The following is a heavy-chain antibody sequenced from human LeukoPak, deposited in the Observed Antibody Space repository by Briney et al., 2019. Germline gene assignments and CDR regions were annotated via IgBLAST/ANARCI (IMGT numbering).Heavy chain of an antibody. Sequence: GASVKVSCKASGGTFSSYAISWVRQAPGQGLEWMGGIIPIFGTVNYAQKFQGRVTITTDESTSTAYMELSSLRSEDTAVYYCARGKPNSGGMGDYWGQGTLVTVSS. CDR2: IIPIFGTV. CDR3: ARGKPNSGGMGDY. V-gene: IGHV1-69*05. J-gene: IGHJ4*02. D-gene: IGHD3-10*01. CDR1: GGTFSSYA.